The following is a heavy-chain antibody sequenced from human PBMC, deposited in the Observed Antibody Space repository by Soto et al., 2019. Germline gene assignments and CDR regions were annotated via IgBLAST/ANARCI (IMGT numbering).Heavy chain of an antibody. CDR3: ASGGYSDPG. D-gene: IGHD1-26*01. CDR2: ISPDGSGT. V-gene: IGHV3-74*01. Sequence: EVQLVESGGGLVQPGGSLRLSCAASGFTFSNYWMHWVRQAPGKGLVWVSRISPDGSGTAYADSVKGRFTISRDNAKSTLYLQMNSLRADDTGLYCCASGGYSDPGWGQGTLVTVSS. CDR1: GFTFSNYW. J-gene: IGHJ4*02.